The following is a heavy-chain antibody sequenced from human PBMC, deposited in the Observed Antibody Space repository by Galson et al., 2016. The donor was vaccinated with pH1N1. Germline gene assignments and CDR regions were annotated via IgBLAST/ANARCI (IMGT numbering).Heavy chain of an antibody. CDR2: VFHRGTT. J-gene: IGHJ5*02. Sequence: ETLSLTCSVSGGSMRSSDHYWAWVRQPPGKGLEWIGSVFHRGTTYYDLSLKSRVTISIDTSNKRFSLKVTSVSAADAAVYYCASGVAAASRFDLWGQGSLVAVSS. CDR3: ASGVAAASRFDL. V-gene: IGHV4-39*01. CDR1: GGSMRSSDHY. D-gene: IGHD6-13*01.